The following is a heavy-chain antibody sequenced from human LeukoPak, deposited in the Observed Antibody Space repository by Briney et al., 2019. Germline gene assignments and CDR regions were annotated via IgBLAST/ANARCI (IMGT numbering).Heavy chain of an antibody. D-gene: IGHD4-11*01. Sequence: SETLSLTCTVSGGSISSYYWSWIRQPPGKGLEWIGYIYYSGSTNYNPSLKSRVTISVDTSKNQFSLKLSSVTAADTAVYYCARVQAPSYYYYMDVWGKGTTVTVSS. V-gene: IGHV4-59*01. CDR1: GGSISSYY. CDR2: IYYSGST. J-gene: IGHJ6*03. CDR3: ARVQAPSYYYYMDV.